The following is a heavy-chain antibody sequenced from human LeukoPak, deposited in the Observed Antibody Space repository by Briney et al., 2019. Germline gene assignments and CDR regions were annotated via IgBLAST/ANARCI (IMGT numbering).Heavy chain of an antibody. CDR3: ARVTKLAKTYYYGSGSYYSRGFFDY. D-gene: IGHD3-10*01. V-gene: IGHV4-34*01. CDR1: GGSFSGYY. J-gene: IGHJ4*02. CDR2: INHSGST. Sequence: SETLSLTCAGYGGSFSGYYWSWIRQPPGKGLEWIGEINHSGSTNYNPSLKSRVTISVDTSKNQFSLKLSSVTAADTAVYYCARVTKLAKTYYYGSGSYYSRGFFDYWGQGTLVTVSS.